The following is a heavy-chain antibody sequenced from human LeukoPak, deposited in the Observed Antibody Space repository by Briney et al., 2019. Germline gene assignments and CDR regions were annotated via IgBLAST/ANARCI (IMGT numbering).Heavy chain of an antibody. CDR3: ARLRGYSYGYGDY. Sequence: PGGSLRLSCAASGFTFSGYSMNWVRQAPGKGLEWVSYISSSGNTIDYADSVKGRFTISRDNAKNSLYLQMVSLRAEDTAVYYCARLRGYSYGYGDYWGQGTLVTVSS. CDR1: GFTFSGYS. D-gene: IGHD5-18*01. CDR2: ISSSGNTI. V-gene: IGHV3-48*04. J-gene: IGHJ4*02.